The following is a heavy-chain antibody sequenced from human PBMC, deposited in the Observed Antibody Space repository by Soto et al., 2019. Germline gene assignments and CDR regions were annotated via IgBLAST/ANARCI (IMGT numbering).Heavy chain of an antibody. J-gene: IGHJ4*02. CDR2: IGNRANSFTT. Sequence: EVQLVESGGGLVQPGGSLRLSCAASGFTFSDHYMDWVRQAPGKGLEWVGRIGNRANSFTTEYAASVKGRFTISRDDSKNLLYLQLNSLKTEDTAVYHCARSTVSTTPYYSDYWGQGTLVTVSS. CDR3: ARSTVSTTPYYSDY. D-gene: IGHD1-1*01. CDR1: GFTFSDHY. V-gene: IGHV3-72*01.